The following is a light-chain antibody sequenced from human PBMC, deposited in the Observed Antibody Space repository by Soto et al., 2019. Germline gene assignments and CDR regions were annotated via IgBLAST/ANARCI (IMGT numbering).Light chain of an antibody. CDR2: SSN. J-gene: IGLJ3*02. Sequence: QAVVTQPPSASGTPGQRVTISCSGSSSNIGRDTVNWYQQLPGTAPKLLIYSSNQRPSGVPDRFSGSKSGTSASLAISGLQSEDEADYYCATWDGRLNGWVFGGGTKVTVL. CDR1: SSNIGRDT. V-gene: IGLV1-44*01. CDR3: ATWDGRLNGWV.